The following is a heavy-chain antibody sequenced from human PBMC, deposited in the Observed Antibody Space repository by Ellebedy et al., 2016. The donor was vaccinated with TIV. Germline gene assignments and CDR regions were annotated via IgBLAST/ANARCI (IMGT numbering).Heavy chain of an antibody. CDR2: IFFNGNA. V-gene: IGHV4-59*01. CDR1: RGSIGSFY. D-gene: IGHD3-10*01. Sequence: MPSETLSLTCTVSRGSIGSFYWSWIRQPPGKGLESLCYIFFNGNANYNPSLKSRVTISVDTAMNQFSLRLRSVTTADTAVYYCARGDTNGEHYGLDVWGQGTTVTVSS. J-gene: IGHJ6*02. CDR3: ARGDTNGEHYGLDV.